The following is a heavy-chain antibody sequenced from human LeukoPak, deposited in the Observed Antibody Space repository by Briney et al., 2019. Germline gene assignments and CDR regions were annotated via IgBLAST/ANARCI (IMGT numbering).Heavy chain of an antibody. D-gene: IGHD3-10*01. CDR2: IDPTDSYT. J-gene: IGHJ4*02. CDR1: GYSFTTYW. Sequence: LEESLKISCKGSGYSFTTYWISWVRQMPDKGLEWMGKIDPTDSYTNYSPSFQGHVTISADKSISTAYLQWSSLQASDTAIYYCARHSETYASSDYWGQGTLVTVSA. V-gene: IGHV5-10-1*01. CDR3: ARHSETYASSDY.